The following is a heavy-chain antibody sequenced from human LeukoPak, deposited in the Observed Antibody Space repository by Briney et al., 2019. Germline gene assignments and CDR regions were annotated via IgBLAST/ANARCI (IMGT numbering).Heavy chain of an antibody. D-gene: IGHD6-13*01. J-gene: IGHJ5*02. V-gene: IGHV4-59*01. CDR1: GGSISSYY. CDR3: ARSYSSSWSSNWFDP. Sequence: ASETLSLTCTVSGGSISSYYWSWIRQPPGKGLEWIGYIYYSGSTNYNPSLKSRVTISVDTSKNQFSLKLSSVTAADTAVYYCARSYSSSWSSNWFDPWGQGTLVTVSS. CDR2: IYYSGST.